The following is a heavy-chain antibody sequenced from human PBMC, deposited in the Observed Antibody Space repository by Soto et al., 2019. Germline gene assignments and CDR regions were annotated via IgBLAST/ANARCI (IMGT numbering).Heavy chain of an antibody. CDR2: ISSSSYI. CDR3: ARVLEWLLSPVHYCYYYGMDV. CDR1: GFTFSSYS. J-gene: IGHJ6*02. V-gene: IGHV3-21*01. D-gene: IGHD3-3*01. Sequence: PGGSLRLSCAASGFTFSSYSMNWVRQAPGKGLEWVSSISSSSYIYYADSVKGRFTISRDNAENSLYLQMNSLRAEDTAVYYCARVLEWLLSPVHYCYYYGMDVWGQGTTVTVSS.